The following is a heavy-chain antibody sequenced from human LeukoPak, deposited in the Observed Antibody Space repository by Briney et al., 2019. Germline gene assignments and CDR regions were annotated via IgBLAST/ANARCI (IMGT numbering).Heavy chain of an antibody. V-gene: IGHV1-2*06. Sequence: ASVKVSCMASGYTFTGYYIHWVRQAPGQGLEWMGRINPNSGGTNYAQKFQGRVTMTRDTSISTAYMELSRLRSDDTAVYYCARLDGSGSYSHWFDPWGQGTLVTVSS. J-gene: IGHJ5*02. CDR1: GYTFTGYY. CDR3: ARLDGSGSYSHWFDP. D-gene: IGHD3-10*01. CDR2: INPNSGGT.